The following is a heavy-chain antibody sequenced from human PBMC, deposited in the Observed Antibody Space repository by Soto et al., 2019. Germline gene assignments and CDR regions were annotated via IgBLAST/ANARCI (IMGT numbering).Heavy chain of an antibody. J-gene: IGHJ3*02. V-gene: IGHV3-74*01. CDR2: IDGIGTGT. D-gene: IGHD3-3*01. CDR1: GFTFTNYW. CDR3: TKDAEAYDFAFDK. Sequence: GVSLRLSCAASGFTFTNYWMHWVRQVPGKGLVWVSRIDGIGTGTSYSDSVRGRFTISRDNAENMLYLQMNSLRAEDTAVYYCTKDAEAYDFAFDKWGQGTMVTVSS.